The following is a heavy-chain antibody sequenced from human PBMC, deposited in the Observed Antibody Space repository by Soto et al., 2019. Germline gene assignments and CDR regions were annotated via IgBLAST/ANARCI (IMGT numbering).Heavy chain of an antibody. CDR1: AYTFTNYD. CDR2: MNPNSGNT. Sequence: QVQLVQSGAEVKKPGASVKVSCKASAYTFTNYDFNWVRQATGQGLEWMGWMNPNSGNTGYAQKFQGRGNMTRNTSISTAYMELSRLGSEDTAVYYCARGTSGWYDWGQGTLVTGSS. CDR3: ARGTSGWYD. J-gene: IGHJ4*02. V-gene: IGHV1-8*01. D-gene: IGHD6-19*01.